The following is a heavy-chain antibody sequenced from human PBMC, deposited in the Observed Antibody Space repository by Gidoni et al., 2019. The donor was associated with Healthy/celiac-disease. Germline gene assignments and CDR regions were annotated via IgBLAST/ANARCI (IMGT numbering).Heavy chain of an antibody. CDR3: ARHVLLWFGELSGVDY. V-gene: IGHV4-39*01. J-gene: IGHJ4*02. CDR1: GGSISSSSYY. CDR2: IYYSGST. D-gene: IGHD3-10*01. Sequence: QLQLQESGPGLVKPSETLSLTCTVSGGSISSSSYYWGWIRQPPGKGLEWIGSIYYSGSTYYNPSLKSRVTISVDTSKNQFSLKLSSVNAADTAVYYCARHVLLWFGELSGVDYWGQGTLVTVSS.